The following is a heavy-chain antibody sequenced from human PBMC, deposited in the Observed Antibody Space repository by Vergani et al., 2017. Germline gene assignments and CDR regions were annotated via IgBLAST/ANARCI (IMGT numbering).Heavy chain of an antibody. CDR1: GGIFSSYA. J-gene: IGHJ4*02. V-gene: IGHV1-69*11. D-gene: IGHD5-18*01. CDR3: AGGLGGYSSGYYFDF. CDR2: IIPVLGTE. Sequence: QAQLVQSGAEVRKPGSSVKVSCKASGGIFSSYAFSWVRQAPGQGLEWMGGIIPVLGTEKFAQRFQGRLTLTADESASTVYMELTSLRSEDTAVYFCAGGLGGYSSGYYFDFWGQGTLVTVSS.